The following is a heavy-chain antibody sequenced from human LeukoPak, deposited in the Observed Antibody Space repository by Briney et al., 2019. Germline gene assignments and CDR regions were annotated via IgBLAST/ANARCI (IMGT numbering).Heavy chain of an antibody. V-gene: IGHV4-59*08. Sequence: SETLSLTCTVSGGSISSYYWSWIRQPPGKGLEWIGYNYYSGSTNYNPSLKSRVTMSVDTSKNQFSLKLSSVTAADTATHYCARRGGDSATLDYWGQGTLVTVSS. J-gene: IGHJ4*02. CDR3: ARRGGDSATLDY. CDR2: NYYSGST. D-gene: IGHD2-21*01. CDR1: GGSISSYY.